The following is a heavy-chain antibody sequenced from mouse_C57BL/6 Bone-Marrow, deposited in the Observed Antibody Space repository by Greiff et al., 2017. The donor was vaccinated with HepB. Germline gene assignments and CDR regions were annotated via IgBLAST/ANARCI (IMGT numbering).Heavy chain of an antibody. CDR3: ARTDYYGSSLYYFDY. CDR1: GYTFTSYW. J-gene: IGHJ2*01. V-gene: IGHV1-52*01. CDR2: IDPSDSET. D-gene: IGHD1-1*01. Sequence: VQLQQPGAELVRPGSSVKLSCKASGYTFTSYWMHWVKQRPIQGLEWIGNIDPSDSETHYNQKFKDKATLTVDKSSSTAYMQLSSLTSEDSAVYYWARTDYYGSSLYYFDYWGQGTTLTVSS.